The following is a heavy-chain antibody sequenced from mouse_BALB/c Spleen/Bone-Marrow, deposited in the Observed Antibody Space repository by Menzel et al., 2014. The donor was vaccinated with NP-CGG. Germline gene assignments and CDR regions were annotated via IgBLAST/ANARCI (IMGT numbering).Heavy chain of an antibody. J-gene: IGHJ2*01. V-gene: IGHV1-22*01. CDR2: VNPNIGGT. CDR3: ARGRWYY. D-gene: IGHD2-3*01. CDR1: GYTFSDYT. Sequence: EVQLQQSGPELVKPGASVKISCKTSGYTFSDYTLHWVKQSLGKSLEWIGGVNPNIGGTSYNQKFKGKASLTVNKSSTTAYMELRSLTSDDSAVYYCARGRWYYWGQGTTLTVSS.